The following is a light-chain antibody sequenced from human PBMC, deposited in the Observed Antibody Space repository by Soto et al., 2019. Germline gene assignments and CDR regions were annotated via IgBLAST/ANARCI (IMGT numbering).Light chain of an antibody. CDR2: AAS. CDR1: QSIISY. Sequence: DIQMTQATSSLSASVGDRVTITCQSSQSIISYLNWYQQKAGKAPQLLIYAASSLQSGVPARFSGSGSGTDFILSISSLQPEDSAIYYCQQSYSSPRTFGQGTKLEI. V-gene: IGKV1-39*01. CDR3: QQSYSSPRT. J-gene: IGKJ2*01.